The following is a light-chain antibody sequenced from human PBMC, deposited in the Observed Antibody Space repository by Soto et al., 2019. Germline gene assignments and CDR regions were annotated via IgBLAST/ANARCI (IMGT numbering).Light chain of an antibody. CDR3: LQVYSFPRT. CDR2: AAS. J-gene: IGKJ1*01. V-gene: IGKV1-39*01. CDR1: QSISSY. Sequence: DIQMTQSPSSLSASVGDRVTITCRASQSISSYLNWYQQKPGKAPKLLIYAASSLQSGVPSRFSGSGSGTEFILTINNLQPEDFASYFCLQVYSFPRTFGIGTKADIK.